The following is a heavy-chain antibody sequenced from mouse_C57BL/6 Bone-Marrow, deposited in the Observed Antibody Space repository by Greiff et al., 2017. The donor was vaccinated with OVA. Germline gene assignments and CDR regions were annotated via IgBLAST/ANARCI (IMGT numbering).Heavy chain of an antibody. V-gene: IGHV1-64*01. CDR1: GYTFTSYW. Sequence: QVQLKQPGAELVKPGASVKLSCKASGYTFTSYWMHWVKQRPGQGLEWIGMIHPNSGSTNYNEKFKSKATLTVDKSSSTAYMQLSSLTSEDSAVYYCAKGEADDGYYYYAMDYWGQGTSVTVSS. D-gene: IGHD2-3*01. J-gene: IGHJ4*01. CDR3: AKGEADDGYYYYAMDY. CDR2: IHPNSGST.